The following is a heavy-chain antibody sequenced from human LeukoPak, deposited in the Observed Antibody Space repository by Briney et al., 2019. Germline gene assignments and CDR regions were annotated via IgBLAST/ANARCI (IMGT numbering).Heavy chain of an antibody. CDR1: GFTFSSYE. CDR2: ISSSGSTI. CDR3: ARELWSYYFDY. J-gene: IGHJ4*02. V-gene: IGHV3-48*03. D-gene: IGHD5-18*01. Sequence: GGSLRLSCAASGFTFSSYEMNWVRQAPGKGLEWVSYISSSGSTIYYADSVKGRFTISRDNVKNSLYLQMNSLRAEDTAVYYCARELWSYYFDYWGQGTLVTVSS.